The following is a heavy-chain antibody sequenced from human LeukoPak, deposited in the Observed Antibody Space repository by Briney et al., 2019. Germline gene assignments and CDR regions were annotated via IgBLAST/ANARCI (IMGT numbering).Heavy chain of an antibody. V-gene: IGHV3-7*01. J-gene: IGHJ4*02. CDR1: GFTFTNYW. CDR2: MKQDGSEK. Sequence: GGSLRLSCVASGFTFTNYWMTWVRQAPGKGLEWVANMKQDGSEKYYVDSVKGRFTISRDSAKNTVYLQMNSLRADDTAVYYCAREATWTAYNFDYWGQGTLVTVSS. D-gene: IGHD3/OR15-3a*01. CDR3: AREATWTAYNFDY.